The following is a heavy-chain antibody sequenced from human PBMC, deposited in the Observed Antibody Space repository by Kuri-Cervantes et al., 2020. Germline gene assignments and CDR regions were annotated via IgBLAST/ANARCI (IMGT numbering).Heavy chain of an antibody. CDR2: IYPGDSDT. V-gene: IGHV5-51*01. Sequence: GESLKISCKGSGYSFTSYWIGWVRQMPGKGLEWMGIIYPGDSDTRYSPSFQGQVTISADKSISTAYLQWSSLKASDTAMYYCARHSGGNYVLIVYVYWGQGTLVTVSS. J-gene: IGHJ4*02. CDR3: ARHSGGNYVLIVYVY. D-gene: IGHD1-7*01. CDR1: GYSFTSYW.